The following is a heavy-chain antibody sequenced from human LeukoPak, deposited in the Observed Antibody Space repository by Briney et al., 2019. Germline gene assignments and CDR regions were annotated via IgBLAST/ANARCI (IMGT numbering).Heavy chain of an antibody. CDR1: GFTVSSNY. D-gene: IGHD4-23*01. CDR3: ARGPNKSDGGNSGSAWFDP. Sequence: GGSLRLSCAASGFTVSSNYMSWVRQAPGKGLEWVSVIYSGGSTYYADSVKGRFTISRDNSKNTLYLQMNSLRAEDTAVYYCARGPNKSDGGNSGSAWFDPWGQGTLVTVSS. CDR2: IYSGGST. V-gene: IGHV3-53*01. J-gene: IGHJ5*02.